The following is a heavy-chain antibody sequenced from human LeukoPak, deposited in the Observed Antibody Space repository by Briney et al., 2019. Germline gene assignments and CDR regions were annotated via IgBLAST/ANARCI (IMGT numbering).Heavy chain of an antibody. J-gene: IGHJ3*02. D-gene: IGHD3-22*01. CDR3: ARGRNYYDSSDYYEGDAFDI. CDR1: GYTFTNYY. CDR2: INPSGRST. Sequence: ASVKVSCKAPGYTFTNYYMHWVRQAPGQGLEWMGIINPSGRSTTYVQQFQGRVTMTRDTSTSTVYMELSSLRSEDTAVYYCARGRNYYDSSDYYEGDAFDIWGQGTVVTVSS. V-gene: IGHV1-46*01.